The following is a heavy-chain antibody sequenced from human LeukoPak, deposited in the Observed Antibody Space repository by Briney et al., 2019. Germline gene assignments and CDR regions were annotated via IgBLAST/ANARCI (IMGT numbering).Heavy chain of an antibody. CDR2: IIPILGIA. CDR3: ARDKGSNYYGMDV. D-gene: IGHD2-2*01. CDR1: GGTFSSYA. Sequence: ASVKVSCKASGGTFSSYAISWVRQAPGQGLEWMGRIIPILGIANYAQKLQGRVTMTTDTSTSTAYMELRSLRSDDTAVYYCARDKGSNYYGMDVWGQGTTVTVSS. V-gene: IGHV1-69*04. J-gene: IGHJ6*02.